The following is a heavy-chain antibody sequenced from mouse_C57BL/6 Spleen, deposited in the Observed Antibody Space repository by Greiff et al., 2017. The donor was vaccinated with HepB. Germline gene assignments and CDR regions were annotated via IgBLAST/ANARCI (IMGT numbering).Heavy chain of an antibody. J-gene: IGHJ2*01. CDR3: ARGDYGSTLDY. D-gene: IGHD1-1*01. CDR1: GYAFSSYW. CDR2: IYPGDGDT. V-gene: IGHV1-80*01. Sequence: VHLVESGAELVKPGASVKISCKASGYAFSSYWMNWVKQRPGKGLEWIGQIYPGDGDTNYNGKFKGKATLTADKSSSTAYMQLSSLTSEDSAVYFCARGDYGSTLDYWGQGTTLTVSS.